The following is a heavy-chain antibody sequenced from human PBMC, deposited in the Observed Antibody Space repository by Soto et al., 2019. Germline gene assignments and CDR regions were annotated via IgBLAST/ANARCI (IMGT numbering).Heavy chain of an antibody. CDR3: ARDVDGGYYYYGMDV. CDR1: GGSISSGGYY. Sequence: PSETLSLTCTVSGGSISSGGYYWSWIRQHPGKGLEWIGYIYYSGSTYYNPSLKSRVTISVDTSKNQFSLKLSSVTAADTAVYYCARDVDGGYYYYGMDVWGQGXTVTV. CDR2: IYYSGST. V-gene: IGHV4-31*03. D-gene: IGHD4-17*01. J-gene: IGHJ6*02.